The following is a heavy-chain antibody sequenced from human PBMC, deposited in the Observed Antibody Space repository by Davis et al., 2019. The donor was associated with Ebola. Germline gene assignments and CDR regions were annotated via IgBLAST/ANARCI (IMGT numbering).Heavy chain of an antibody. J-gene: IGHJ6*02. V-gene: IGHV1-69*04. Sequence: SVKVSCKASGGTFSSYAISWVRQAPGQGLEWMGRIIPILGIANYAQKFQGRVTITADKSTSTAYMELSSLRSEDTVVYYCARDYCSSTSCYYGMDVWGQGTTVTVSS. D-gene: IGHD2-2*01. CDR3: ARDYCSSTSCYYGMDV. CDR1: GGTFSSYA. CDR2: IIPILGIA.